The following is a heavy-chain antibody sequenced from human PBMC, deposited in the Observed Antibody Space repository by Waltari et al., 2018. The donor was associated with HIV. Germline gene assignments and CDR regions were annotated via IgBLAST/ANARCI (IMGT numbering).Heavy chain of an antibody. D-gene: IGHD1-26*01. J-gene: IGHJ4*02. Sequence: QLVESGGDLVPPGGSLRLSCVVSGFSIGRYWMTWVRQAPGKGREWVANKKPDSSEKHYVGSVKGRFTVSRDNARDSLFLHMDTLRVDDTAVYYCTRGGYWEPPDYWGQGTLVTVSS. CDR1: GFSIGRYW. CDR3: TRGGYWEPPDY. V-gene: IGHV3-7*01. CDR2: KKPDSSEK.